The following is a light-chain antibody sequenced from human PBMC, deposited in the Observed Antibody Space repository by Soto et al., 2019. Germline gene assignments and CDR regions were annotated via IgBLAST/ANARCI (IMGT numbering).Light chain of an antibody. CDR1: SSDVGGYNS. CDR2: EVN. V-gene: IGLV2-8*01. Sequence: QSALAQPPSASGSPGQSVTISCTGTSSDVGGYNSVSWYQQHPGKAPKLMIYEVNKRPSGVPDRFSGSKSGNTASLTVSGLQADDEADYYCSSYAGSNNVLFGGGT. J-gene: IGLJ2*01. CDR3: SSYAGSNNVL.